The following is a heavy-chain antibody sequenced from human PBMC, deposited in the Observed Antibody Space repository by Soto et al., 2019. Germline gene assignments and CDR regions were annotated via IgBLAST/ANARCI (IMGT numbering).Heavy chain of an antibody. CDR2: IIPILGIA. J-gene: IGHJ6*02. CDR3: ARGTRTIVGANTYYYGMDV. CDR1: GGTFSSYT. Sequence: QVQLVQSGAEVKKPGSSVKVSCKASGGTFSSYTISWVRQAPGQGLEWMGRIIPILGIANYAQKFQGRVTITADKXXSXAXXELSSLRSEDTAVYYWARGTRTIVGANTYYYGMDVWGQGTTVTVSS. D-gene: IGHD1-26*01. V-gene: IGHV1-69*02.